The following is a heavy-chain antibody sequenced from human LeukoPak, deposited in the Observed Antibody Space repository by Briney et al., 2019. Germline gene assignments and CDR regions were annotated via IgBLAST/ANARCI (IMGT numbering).Heavy chain of an antibody. CDR2: FDPEDGET. CDR1: GYTLTELS. CDR3: ATFRYCSGGSCPRSYYYYMDV. V-gene: IGHV1-24*01. Sequence: ASVKVSCKVSGYTLTELSMHWVRQAPGKGLEWMGGFDPEDGETIYAQKFQGRVTMTEDTSTDTAYMELSSLRSEDTAVYYCATFRYCSGGSCPRSYYYYMDVWGKGTTVTVSS. J-gene: IGHJ6*03. D-gene: IGHD2-15*01.